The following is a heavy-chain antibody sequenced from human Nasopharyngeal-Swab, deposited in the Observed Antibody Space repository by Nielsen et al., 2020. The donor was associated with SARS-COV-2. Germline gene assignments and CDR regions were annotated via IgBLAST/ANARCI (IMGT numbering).Heavy chain of an antibody. J-gene: IGHJ5*02. V-gene: IGHV4-34*01. CDR3: ARRGLITMIHQWFDP. CDR2: INHSGST. Sequence: RQAPGKGLEWIGEINHSGSTNYNPSLKSRVTISVDTSKNQFSLKLSSVTAADTAVYYCARRGLITMIHQWFDPWGQGTLVTVSS. D-gene: IGHD3-22*01.